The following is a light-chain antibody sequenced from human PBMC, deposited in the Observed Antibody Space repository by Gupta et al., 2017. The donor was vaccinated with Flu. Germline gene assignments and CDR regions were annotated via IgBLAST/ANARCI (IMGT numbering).Light chain of an antibody. CDR1: QDTRIL. V-gene: IGKV1-12*01. J-gene: IGKJ4*01. Sequence: GDRVAITCRARQDTRILVAWYQQKPGKAPNLRIYAASTLQTGVPSRCSGSGAGTDFTLTLTNLQPEDFATYSGQQANRVPLTFGGGTTVEI. CDR3: QQANRVPLT. CDR2: AAS.